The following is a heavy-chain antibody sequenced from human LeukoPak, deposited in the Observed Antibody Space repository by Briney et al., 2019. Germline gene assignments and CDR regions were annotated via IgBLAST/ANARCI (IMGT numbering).Heavy chain of an antibody. Sequence: ASVKVSCKASGGTFSSYAISWVRQAPGQGLEWMGWMNPNSGNTGYAQKFQGRVTMTRNTSISTAYMELSSLRSEDTAVYYCARGFREVAGIGYWGQGTLVTVSS. J-gene: IGHJ4*02. CDR1: GGTFSSYA. D-gene: IGHD6-19*01. CDR3: ARGFREVAGIGY. V-gene: IGHV1-8*02. CDR2: MNPNSGNT.